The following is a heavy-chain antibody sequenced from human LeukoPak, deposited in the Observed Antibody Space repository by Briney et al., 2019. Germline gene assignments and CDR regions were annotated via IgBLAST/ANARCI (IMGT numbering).Heavy chain of an antibody. CDR1: GFTFSNYW. D-gene: IGHD6-19*01. CDR3: TADSGWSFAW. V-gene: IGHV3-7*03. Sequence: GGSLRLSCVFSGFTFSNYWMSWVRQAPGKGLEWVANIKQDESEKYYVDSVKGRFSISRDNAKNSLYLQMNSLRADDTAVYYCTADSGWSFAWWGQGTLVTVSS. J-gene: IGHJ4*02. CDR2: IKQDESEK.